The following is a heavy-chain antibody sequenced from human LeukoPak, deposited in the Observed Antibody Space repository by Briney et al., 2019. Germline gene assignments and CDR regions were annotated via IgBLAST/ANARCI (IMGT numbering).Heavy chain of an antibody. CDR1: GGSISSGGYH. Sequence: SQTLSLTCTVSGGSISSGGYHWSWIRQHPGKGLEWIGYFYYSGTTSYNPPLKSRVTISVDTSKKKFSLKVSSVTVADTAVYYCATLEIGDYYFDYWGQGTLVTVSS. V-gene: IGHV4-31*03. CDR3: ATLEIGDYYFDY. J-gene: IGHJ4*02. D-gene: IGHD3-16*01. CDR2: FYYSGTT.